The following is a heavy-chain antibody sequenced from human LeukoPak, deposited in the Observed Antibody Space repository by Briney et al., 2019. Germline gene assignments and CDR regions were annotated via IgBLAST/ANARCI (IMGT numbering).Heavy chain of an antibody. Sequence: GESLKISCKGSGYSFTSYWIGWVRQMPGKGLEWMGIIYPGDSDTRYSPSFQGQVTISADKSISTAYLQWSSLKASDTAMYYCARPYCSSTSCYVGAFDIWGQGTMVTVSS. J-gene: IGHJ3*02. CDR2: IYPGDSDT. CDR1: GYSFTSYW. V-gene: IGHV5-51*01. D-gene: IGHD2-2*01. CDR3: ARPYCSSTSCYVGAFDI.